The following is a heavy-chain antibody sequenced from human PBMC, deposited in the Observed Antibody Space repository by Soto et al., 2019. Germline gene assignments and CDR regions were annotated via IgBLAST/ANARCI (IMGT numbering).Heavy chain of an antibody. CDR3: ARARGSCSSTSCYGRVAAYYYYYYMDV. CDR2: IYYSGST. D-gene: IGHD2-2*01. V-gene: IGHV4-31*03. CDR1: GGSISSGGYY. Sequence: QVQLQESGPGLVKPSQTLSLTCTVSGGSISSGGYYWSWIRQHPGKGLEWIGYIYYSGSTYYNPSLHSRVTVSVDTSKNHISLKLSSVAAADTAVYYCARARGSCSSTSCYGRVAAYYYYYYMDVWGKGTTVTVSS. J-gene: IGHJ6*03.